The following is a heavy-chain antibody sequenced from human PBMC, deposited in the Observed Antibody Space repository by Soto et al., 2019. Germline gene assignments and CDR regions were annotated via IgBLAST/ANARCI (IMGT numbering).Heavy chain of an antibody. CDR2: ISYDGSNK. CDR1: GFTFSSYA. CDR3: AREADSSGYYRQTIYYFDY. V-gene: IGHV3-30-3*01. J-gene: IGHJ4*02. Sequence: QVPLVESGGGVVQPGRSLRLSCAASGFTFSSYAMHWVRQAPGKGLEWVAVISYDGSNKYYADSVKGRFTISRDNSKNTLYLQMNSLRAEDTAVYYCAREADSSGYYRQTIYYFDYWGQGTLVTVSS. D-gene: IGHD3-22*01.